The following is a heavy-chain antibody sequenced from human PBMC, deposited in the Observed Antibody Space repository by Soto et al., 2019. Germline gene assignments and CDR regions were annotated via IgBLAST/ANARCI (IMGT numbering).Heavy chain of an antibody. Sequence: EVQLVESGGGLVKPGGSLRLSCAASGFTFSSFNMDWVRQAPGKGLECVSSISITGNYKYYADSLKGRFTISRDNAQNLLFRQMDSLRPEDTAVYYCASRRLAYCTGGTCPEFWGQGTLVTVTS. V-gene: IGHV3-21*01. D-gene: IGHD2-15*01. J-gene: IGHJ4*02. CDR1: GFTFSSFN. CDR3: ASRRLAYCTGGTCPEF. CDR2: ISITGNYK.